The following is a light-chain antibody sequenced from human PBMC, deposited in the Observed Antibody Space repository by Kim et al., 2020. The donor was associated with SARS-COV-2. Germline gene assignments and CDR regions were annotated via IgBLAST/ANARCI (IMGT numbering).Light chain of an antibody. CDR3: QQYGSSLGT. CDR2: GAS. Sequence: EIVLTQSTGTLSLSPGERATLSCRASQSVSSSYLAWYQQKPGQAPRLLIYGASSRATGIPDRFSGSGSGTDFTLTISRLEPEDFAVYYCQQYGSSLGTFGQGTKLEI. CDR1: QSVSSSY. V-gene: IGKV3-20*01. J-gene: IGKJ2*01.